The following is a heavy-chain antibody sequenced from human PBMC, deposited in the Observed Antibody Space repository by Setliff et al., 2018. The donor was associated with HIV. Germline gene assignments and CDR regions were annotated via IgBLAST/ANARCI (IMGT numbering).Heavy chain of an antibody. CDR3: AKRTFGSGRLDP. D-gene: IGHD3-16*01. CDR1: GGYISSYY. CDR2: IYYSGST. Sequence: PSETLSLTCTVSGGYISSYYWSWIRQPPGKGLEWIGYIYYSGSTNYNPSLKSRVTISVDTSKNQFSLKLSSVTAADTAVYYCAKRTFGSGRLDPWGQGTLVTVSS. J-gene: IGHJ5*02. V-gene: IGHV4-59*08.